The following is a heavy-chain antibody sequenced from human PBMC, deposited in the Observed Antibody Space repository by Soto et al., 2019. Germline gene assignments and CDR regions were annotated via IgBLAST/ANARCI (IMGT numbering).Heavy chain of an antibody. V-gene: IGHV3-23*01. D-gene: IGHD3-9*01. CDR3: AKEVPPLLLYFDWLHDAFDI. Sequence: EVQLLESGGGLVQPGGSLRLSCAASGFTFSSYAMSWVRQAPGKGLEWVSAISGSGGSTYYADSVKGRFTISRDNAKNMLYLQMNSLRAEDTAVYYCAKEVPPLLLYFDWLHDAFDIWGQGTMVTVSS. J-gene: IGHJ3*02. CDR1: GFTFSSYA. CDR2: ISGSGGST.